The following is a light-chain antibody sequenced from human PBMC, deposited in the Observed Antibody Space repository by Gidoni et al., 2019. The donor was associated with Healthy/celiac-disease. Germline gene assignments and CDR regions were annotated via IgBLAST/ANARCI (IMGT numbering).Light chain of an antibody. CDR1: SRSIASDY. CDR2: EDK. CDR3: QSYDSSNYGV. J-gene: IGLJ3*02. V-gene: IGLV6-57*03. Sequence: NFMLTQPHSVADAQGTTVTISCTRLSRSIASDYVQCNQQLPGSAPTTVIYEDKQRPSGVPDRFSGSIDSSCNSASLIISGLKTEDEADYYCQSYDSSNYGVFGGGTKLTVL.